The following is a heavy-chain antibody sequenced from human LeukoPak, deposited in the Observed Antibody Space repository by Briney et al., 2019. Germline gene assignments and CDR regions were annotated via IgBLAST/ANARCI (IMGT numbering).Heavy chain of an antibody. J-gene: IGHJ4*02. CDR3: ARGGGNMAAAVPFDS. CDR2: ISSSSSSS. CDR1: GFTFSSYN. D-gene: IGHD6-13*01. V-gene: IGHV3-48*02. Sequence: GGSLRLSCGASGFTFSSYNMNWVRQAPGKGLEWVSYISSSSSSSYYADSVKGRFTISRDNAKNPLYLQMNGLRDEDTAVYYCARGGGNMAAAVPFDSWGQGTLVTVSS.